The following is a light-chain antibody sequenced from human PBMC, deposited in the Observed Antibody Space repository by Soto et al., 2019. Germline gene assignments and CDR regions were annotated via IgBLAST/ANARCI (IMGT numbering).Light chain of an antibody. J-gene: IGKJ3*01. Sequence: EIVMTQSPATLSVSPGERATLSCRASQSVSSNLAWYQQKHGQAPRLLIYAASVRASGIPARFSGSGSGTEFTLTISGLQSEDFAVYYCQHYNNWPPFTFGPGTKVDI. CDR2: AAS. V-gene: IGKV3-15*01. CDR1: QSVSSN. CDR3: QHYNNWPPFT.